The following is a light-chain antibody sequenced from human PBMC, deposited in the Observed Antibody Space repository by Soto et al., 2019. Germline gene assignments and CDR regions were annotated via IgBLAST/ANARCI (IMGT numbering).Light chain of an antibody. J-gene: IGKJ1*01. CDR1: QSLLYRNGYSY. CDR2: LVS. CDR3: MHSLQTPWT. V-gene: IGKV2-28*01. Sequence: DIVMTQSPLSLPVTPGEPASISCRSSQSLLYRNGYSYLDWYLQRPGQSPQILIHLVSYRASGVPDRYSASGSGTDFNLQISRVEAEDVGIYYCMHSLQTPWTFGQGTQVEIK.